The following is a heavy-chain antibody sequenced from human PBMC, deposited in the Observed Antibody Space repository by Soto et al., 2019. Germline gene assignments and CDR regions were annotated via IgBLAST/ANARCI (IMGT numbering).Heavy chain of an antibody. D-gene: IGHD3-9*01. CDR1: GFTLSNYA. J-gene: IGHJ4*02. Sequence: EVQLLESGGSLVQPGGSLRLSCATSGFTLSNYAMNWVRQSPGKGLEWVSSISASGDSTYYPESVKGRFTVSRDNSKNTLYLQIDSLRAEDTAVYYCAKGGSLTGYFTYDYWGQGALVTVSS. V-gene: IGHV3-23*01. CDR2: ISASGDST. CDR3: AKGGSLTGYFTYDY.